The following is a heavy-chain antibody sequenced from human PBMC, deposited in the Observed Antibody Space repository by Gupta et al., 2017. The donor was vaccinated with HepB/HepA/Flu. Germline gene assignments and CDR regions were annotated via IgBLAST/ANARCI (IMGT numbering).Heavy chain of an antibody. Sequence: EVQLLASGGGLVQTGGSLRLSCAASGFTFTSSAISLVRPAPGKGLEWVSAISGSGGSTYYADSVKGRFTISRDNSKNTLYLQMNSLRAEDTAVYYCAKDPGWISGYCSSTSCFYWGQGTLVTVSS. CDR2: ISGSGGST. D-gene: IGHD2-2*01. CDR1: GFTFTSSA. CDR3: AKDPGWISGYCSSTSCFY. V-gene: IGHV3-23*01. J-gene: IGHJ4*02.